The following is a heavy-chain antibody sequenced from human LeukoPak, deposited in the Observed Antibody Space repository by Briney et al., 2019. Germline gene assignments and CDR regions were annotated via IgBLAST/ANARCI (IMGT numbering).Heavy chain of an antibody. Sequence: SETLSLTCTVSGGSVSSGSYYWGWIRQPPGKGLEWIGYIYYSGSTNYNPSLKSRVTISVDTSKNQFSLKLSSVTAADTAVYYCARDLLNEGNHLDYWGQGTLVTVSS. CDR2: IYYSGST. V-gene: IGHV4-61*01. CDR3: ARDLLNEGNHLDY. CDR1: GGSVSSGSYY. D-gene: IGHD4-23*01. J-gene: IGHJ4*02.